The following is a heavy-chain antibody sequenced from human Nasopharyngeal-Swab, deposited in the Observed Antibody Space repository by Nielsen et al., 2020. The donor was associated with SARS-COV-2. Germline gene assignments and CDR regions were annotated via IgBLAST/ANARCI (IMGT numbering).Heavy chain of an antibody. J-gene: IGHJ4*02. V-gene: IGHV3-66*01. D-gene: IGHD3-22*01. CDR3: ARGCYDSIR. Sequence: GEPLQISWAASGFTVSSNYMSWVRQAPGKGLEWVSVIYSGGSTYYADSVKGRFTISRDNSKNTLYLQMNSLRSEDTAVYYCARGCYDSIRWGQGTLVTVSS. CDR2: IYSGGST. CDR1: GFTVSSNY.